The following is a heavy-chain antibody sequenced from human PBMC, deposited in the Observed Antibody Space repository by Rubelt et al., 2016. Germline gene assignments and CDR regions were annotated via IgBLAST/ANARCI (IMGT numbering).Heavy chain of an antibody. CDR3: ARVIAAAGRDGNYFDY. Sequence: QVQLVQSGSELKKPGASVKVSCKASGYTFTSYAMNWVRQAPGQGLEWMGWINTNTGNPTYAKGFTGRFVFALDTSVSTAYLQISSLKAEDTAVYYCARVIAAAGRDGNYFDYWGQGTLVTVSS. CDR2: INTNTGNP. D-gene: IGHD6-13*01. V-gene: IGHV7-4-1*02. J-gene: IGHJ4*02. CDR1: GYTFTSYA.